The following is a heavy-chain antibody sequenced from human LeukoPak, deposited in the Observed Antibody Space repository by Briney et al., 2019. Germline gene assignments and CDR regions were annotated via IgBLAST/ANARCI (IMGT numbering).Heavy chain of an antibody. CDR1: GGSFSGYY. J-gene: IGHJ4*02. CDR3: ARVISEYYYDSSGYYGY. Sequence: SETLSLTCAVYGGSFSGYYWSWIRQPPGKGLEWIGEIYHSGSTNYNPSLKSRVTISVDKSKNQFSLKLSSVTAADTAVYYCARVISEYYYDSSGYYGYWGQGTLVTVSS. V-gene: IGHV4-34*01. D-gene: IGHD3-22*01. CDR2: IYHSGST.